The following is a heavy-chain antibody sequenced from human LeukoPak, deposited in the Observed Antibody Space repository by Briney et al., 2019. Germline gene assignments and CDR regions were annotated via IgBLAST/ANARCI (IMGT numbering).Heavy chain of an antibody. V-gene: IGHV3-7*04. D-gene: IGHD5-18*01. CDR1: GFTFSNYW. CDR3: ARADSYGSILDY. Sequence: GGSLRLSCAASGFTFSNYWMSWVRQAPGKGLEWVSSIDHYGRAKYYVDSVRGRLTFSRENNKHSLHLQMNSLRAEDTAVYYCARADSYGSILDYWGQGTRVIDSS. J-gene: IGHJ4*02. CDR2: IDHYGRAK.